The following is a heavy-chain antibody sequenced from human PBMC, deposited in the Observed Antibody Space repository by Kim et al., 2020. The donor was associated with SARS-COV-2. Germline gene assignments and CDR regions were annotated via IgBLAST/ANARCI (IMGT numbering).Heavy chain of an antibody. J-gene: IGHJ1*01. V-gene: IGHV3-23*01. CDR3: AKGVGLNTPGYFHH. D-gene: IGHD1-26*01. Sequence: SVKGTFTISRSNSKNTLYLQMNSLRVEEPAIYYCAKGVGLNTPGYFHHWGQGTLVTVSS.